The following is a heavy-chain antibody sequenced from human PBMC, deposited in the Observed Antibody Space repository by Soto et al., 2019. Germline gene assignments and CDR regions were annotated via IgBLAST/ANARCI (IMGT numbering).Heavy chain of an antibody. V-gene: IGHV4-61*03. CDR3: ARARPYDSSDFDY. CDR1: GGSVSSDNYY. Sequence: SETLSLTCTVSGGSVSSDNYYWSWIRQPPGKGLEWIAYIYYSGSTNYNPSLKSRVSISVDTSKNHFSLRLSSVTAADTALYYCARARPYDSSDFDYWGQGPLVTVSS. CDR2: IYYSGST. D-gene: IGHD3-22*01. J-gene: IGHJ4*02.